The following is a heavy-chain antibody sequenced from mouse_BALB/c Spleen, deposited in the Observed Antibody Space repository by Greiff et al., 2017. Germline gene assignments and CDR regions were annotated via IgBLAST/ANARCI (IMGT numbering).Heavy chain of an antibody. D-gene: IGHD1-1*01. CDR1: GFTFSSFG. Sequence: DVKLVESGGGLVQPGGSRKLSCAASGFTFSSFGMHWVRQAPEKGLEWVAYISGGSSTIYYADTVKGPFTISRDNPKNTLFLQMTSLRSEDTAMYYWARYGNHHWAMDYWGQGTSVTGSS. J-gene: IGHJ4*01. V-gene: IGHV5-17*02. CDR3: ARYGNHHWAMDY. CDR2: ISGGSSTI.